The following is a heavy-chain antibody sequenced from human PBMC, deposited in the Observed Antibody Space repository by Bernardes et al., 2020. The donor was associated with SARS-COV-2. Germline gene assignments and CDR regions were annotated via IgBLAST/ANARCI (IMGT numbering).Heavy chain of an antibody. J-gene: IGHJ5*02. D-gene: IGHD3-3*01. Sequence: ASVKVSCKASGYKLSSYGVTWVRRAPGQGLEWMGWISTYNGNTIYAEKFRGRVTMTTDTSTSTAYMEVRSLTSDDTAVYYCARGHYDFWSNYYLNWLDPWGQGTLVTVSS. V-gene: IGHV1-18*01. CDR2: ISTYNGNT. CDR1: GYKLSSYG. CDR3: ARGHYDFWSNYYLNWLDP.